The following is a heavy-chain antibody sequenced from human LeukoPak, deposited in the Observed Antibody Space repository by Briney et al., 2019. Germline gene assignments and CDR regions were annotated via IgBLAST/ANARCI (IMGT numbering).Heavy chain of an antibody. Sequence: ASVKVSCKASGYTFTSYDINWVRQATGQGLEWMGWMNPNSGNTGYAQKFQGRVTMTRNTSISTAYMELSSLRSEDTAVYYCARERIGYCSSTSCYDFDYWGQGTLVTVSS. CDR1: GYTFTSYD. CDR3: ARERIGYCSSTSCYDFDY. D-gene: IGHD2-2*01. V-gene: IGHV1-8*01. J-gene: IGHJ4*02. CDR2: MNPNSGNT.